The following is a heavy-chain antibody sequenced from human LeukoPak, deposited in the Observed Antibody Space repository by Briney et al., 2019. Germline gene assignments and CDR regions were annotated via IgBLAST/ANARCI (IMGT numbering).Heavy chain of an antibody. CDR2: ISSSSYI. D-gene: IGHD4-23*01. J-gene: IGHJ4*02. CDR3: ARRMTTVVAPFDY. V-gene: IGHV3-21*01. Sequence: GGSLRLSCAASGFTFSSYSMNWVRQAPGKGLEWVSSISSSSYIYYADSVKGRFTISRDNAKNSLYLQMNSLRAEDTAVYYCARRMTTVVAPFDYWGQGTLVTVSS. CDR1: GFTFSSYS.